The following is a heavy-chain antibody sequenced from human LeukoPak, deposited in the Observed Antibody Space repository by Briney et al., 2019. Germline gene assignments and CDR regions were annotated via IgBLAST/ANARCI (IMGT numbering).Heavy chain of an antibody. CDR2: ISGSGGST. V-gene: IGHV3-23*01. CDR3: ARPGYCSGGSCYINAFDI. Sequence: WGSLRLSCAASGFTFSSYAMSWVRQAPGKGLEWVSAISGSGGSTYYADSVKGRFTISRDNSKNTLYLQMNSLRAEDTAVYYCARPGYCSGGSCYINAFDIWGQGTVVTVSS. CDR1: GFTFSSYA. D-gene: IGHD2-15*01. J-gene: IGHJ3*02.